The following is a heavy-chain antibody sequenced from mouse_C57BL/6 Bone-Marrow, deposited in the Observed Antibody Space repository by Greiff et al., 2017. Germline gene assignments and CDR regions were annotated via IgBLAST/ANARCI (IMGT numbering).Heavy chain of an antibody. V-gene: IGHV5-4*01. D-gene: IGHD1-3*01. J-gene: IGHJ2*01. CDR1: GFTFSSYA. CDR2: ISDGGSYT. CDR3: ALEGVAGF. Sequence: DVQLQESGGGLVKPGGSLKLSCAASGFTFSSYAMSWVRQTPDKRLEWVATISDGGSYTYYPDNVKGRFTISRDNAKNNLYLQMSHLKSEDTAMFYAALEGVAGFWGQGTTLTVSS.